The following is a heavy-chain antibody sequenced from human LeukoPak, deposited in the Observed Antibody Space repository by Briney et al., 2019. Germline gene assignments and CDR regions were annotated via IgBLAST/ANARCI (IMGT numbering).Heavy chain of an antibody. D-gene: IGHD3-22*01. CDR3: GLYDSRGYYIYYYYGMDV. CDR2: IIPIFGTA. CDR1: GGTFISYA. V-gene: IGHV1-69*13. Sequence: SVKVSCKASGGTFISYAISWVRQAPGQGLEWMGGIIPIFGTANYAQKFQGRVTITADESTSTAYMELSSLRSEDTAVYYCGLYDSRGYYIYYYYGMDVWGQGTTVTVSS. J-gene: IGHJ6*02.